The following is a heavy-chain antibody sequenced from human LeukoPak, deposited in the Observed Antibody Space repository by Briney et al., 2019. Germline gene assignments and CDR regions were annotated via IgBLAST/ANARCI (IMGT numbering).Heavy chain of an antibody. Sequence: GGSLRLPCSASGFTLSHCAMHWVRQAPGKGLGYVSAISNSGGSTYYADSVKGRFTISRDNSKNTLYLQMSSLRAEDTAVYYCVKCAQPVGDSSAYHFDYWGQGTLVTVSS. CDR1: GFTLSHCA. J-gene: IGHJ4*02. D-gene: IGHD3-22*01. V-gene: IGHV3-64D*09. CDR2: ISNSGGST. CDR3: VKCAQPVGDSSAYHFDY.